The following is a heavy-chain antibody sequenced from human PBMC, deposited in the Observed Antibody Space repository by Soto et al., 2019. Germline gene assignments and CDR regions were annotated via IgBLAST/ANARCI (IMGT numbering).Heavy chain of an antibody. J-gene: IGHJ6*02. CDR2: IIPIFGTA. CDR3: ARDRRSITIFGVVPRDYYGMDV. D-gene: IGHD3-3*01. V-gene: IGHV1-69*13. Sequence: SVKVSCKASGGTFSSYAISWVRQAPGQGLEWMGGIIPIFGTANYAQKFQGRVTITADESTSTAYMELSSLRSEDTAVYYCARDRRSITIFGVVPRDYYGMDVWGQGTTVTVSS. CDR1: GGTFSSYA.